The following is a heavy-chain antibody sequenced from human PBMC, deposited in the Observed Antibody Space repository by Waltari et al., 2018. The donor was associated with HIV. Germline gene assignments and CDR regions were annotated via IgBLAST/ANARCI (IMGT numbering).Heavy chain of an antibody. V-gene: IGHV3-23*01. CDR2: ITVKGVNT. CDR1: GFTFSNYA. Sequence: EVQLLESGGGLVQPGGSLRLSCAASGFTFSNYAMNWVRQTPGRGLEWVSAITVKGVNTDCADSVRGRFTISRDDSKNTLFLQMNSLRAEDTAVYYCAQDPRSYGWSRFGNWGQGTLVTVSS. J-gene: IGHJ4*02. D-gene: IGHD3-10*01. CDR3: AQDPRSYGWSRFGN.